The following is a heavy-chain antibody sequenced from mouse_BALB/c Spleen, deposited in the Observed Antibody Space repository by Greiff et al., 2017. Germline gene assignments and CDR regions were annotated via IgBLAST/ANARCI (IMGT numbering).Heavy chain of an antibody. CDR1: GFTFSSYG. D-gene: IGHD1-1*01. J-gene: IGHJ2*01. Sequence: EVQGVESGGGLVKPGGSLKLSCAASGFTFSSYGMSWVRQTPDKRLEWVATISSGGSYTYYPDSVKGRFTISRDNAKNTLYLQMSSLKSEDTAMYYCARQGYYGSSLDYWGQGTTLTVSS. CDR3: ARQGYYGSSLDY. V-gene: IGHV5-6*01. CDR2: ISSGGSYT.